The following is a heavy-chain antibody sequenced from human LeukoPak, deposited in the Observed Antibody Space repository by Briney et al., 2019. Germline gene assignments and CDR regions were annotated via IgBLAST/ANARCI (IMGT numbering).Heavy chain of an antibody. CDR1: GYTFTSYG. V-gene: IGHV1-18*01. CDR3: ARAGGYYYGSGSSSDNWFDP. CDR2: ISAYNGNT. Sequence: ASVKVSCKASGYTFTSYGISWVRQAPGQGLEWMGWISAYNGNTNYAQKLQGRVTMTTDTSTSTAYMELRSLRSDDPAVYYCARAGGYYYGSGSSSDNWFDPWGQGTLVTVSS. D-gene: IGHD3-10*01. J-gene: IGHJ5*02.